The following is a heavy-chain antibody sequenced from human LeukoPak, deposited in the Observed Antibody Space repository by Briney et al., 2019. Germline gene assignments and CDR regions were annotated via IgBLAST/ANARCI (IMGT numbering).Heavy chain of an antibody. CDR2: IWYDGSNK. V-gene: IGHV3-33*01. J-gene: IGHJ4*02. CDR1: GFTFSSYG. CDR3: ARNYYDSYYFDY. Sequence: GGSLRLSCAASGFTFSSYGMHWVRQAPGKGLGWVAVIWYDGSNKYYADSVKGRFTISRDNSKNTLYLQMNSLRAEDTAVYYCARNYYDSYYFDYWGQGTLVTVSS. D-gene: IGHD3-22*01.